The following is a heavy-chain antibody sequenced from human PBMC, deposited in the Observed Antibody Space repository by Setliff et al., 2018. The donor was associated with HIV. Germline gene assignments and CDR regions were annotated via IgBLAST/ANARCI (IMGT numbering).Heavy chain of an antibody. Sequence: AASVKVSCKTTGYTFSTYPMHWVRQAPGQRLEWMGWINTGNDNTRYSQKFQGRVTITRDTSASTAYMELSSLTSEDTAVYYCAKGGDRAMINFDHWGQGTLVTVS. CDR2: INTGNDNT. CDR1: GYTFSTYP. CDR3: AKGGDRAMINFDH. V-gene: IGHV1-3*04. D-gene: IGHD5-18*01. J-gene: IGHJ4*02.